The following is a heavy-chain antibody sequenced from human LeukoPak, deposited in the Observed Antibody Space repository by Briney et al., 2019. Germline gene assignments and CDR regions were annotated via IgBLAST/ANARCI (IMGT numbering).Heavy chain of an antibody. CDR2: IYTSGST. V-gene: IGHV4-61*02. CDR3: ATSKGYCSGGSCYSFHY. CDR1: GGSISSGSYY. J-gene: IGHJ4*02. D-gene: IGHD2-15*01. Sequence: SQTLSLTCTVSGGSISSGSYYWSWIRQPAGKGLEWIGRIYTSGSTNYNPSLKSRVTISVDTSKNQFSLKLSSVTAADTAVYYCATSKGYCSGGSCYSFHYWGQGTLVTVSS.